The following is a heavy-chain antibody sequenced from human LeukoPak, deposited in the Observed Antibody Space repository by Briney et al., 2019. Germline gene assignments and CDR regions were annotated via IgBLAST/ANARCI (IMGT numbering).Heavy chain of an antibody. CDR1: GGSISSYY. D-gene: IGHD3-9*01. CDR3: ASLSLYYDILTGKSCDY. V-gene: IGHV4-59*01. CDR2: IYYSGST. J-gene: IGHJ4*02. Sequence: SETLSLTCTVSGGSISSYYWSWIRQPPGKGLEWIGYIYYSGSTNYNPSLKSRVTISVDTSKNQFSLKLSSVTAADTAVYYCASLSLYYDILTGKSCDYWGQGTLVTVSS.